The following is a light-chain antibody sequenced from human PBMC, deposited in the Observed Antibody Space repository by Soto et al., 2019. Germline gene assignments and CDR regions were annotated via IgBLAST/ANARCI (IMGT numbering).Light chain of an antibody. CDR3: CSYAGDLAL. CDR1: SSDIGAYDY. Sequence: QSALTQPASLSGSPGQSITISCTGTSSDIGAYDYVSWFQQHPGKAPKLMISEVNNRPSGVSNRFSGSKSGNTAYLTISGLQAEDEADYYCCSYAGDLALFGGGTKVTVL. CDR2: EVN. J-gene: IGLJ2*01. V-gene: IGLV2-14*01.